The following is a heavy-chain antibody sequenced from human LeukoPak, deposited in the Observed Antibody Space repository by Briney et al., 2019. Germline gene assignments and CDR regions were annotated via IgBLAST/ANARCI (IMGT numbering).Heavy chain of an antibody. Sequence: GGSLRLSCAASGLTFSSYWVHWVRQAPGKGLVWVSRINSDGSSTSYVDSVKGRFTISRDNAKNTLYLQMNSLRAEDTAVYYCARGWMGRDDYWGQGTQVTVSS. CDR3: ARGWMGRDDY. CDR1: GLTFSSYW. CDR2: INSDGSST. D-gene: IGHD1-26*01. V-gene: IGHV3-74*01. J-gene: IGHJ4*02.